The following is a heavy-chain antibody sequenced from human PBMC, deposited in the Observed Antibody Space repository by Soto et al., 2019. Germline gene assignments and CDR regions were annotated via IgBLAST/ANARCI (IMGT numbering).Heavy chain of an antibody. V-gene: IGHV4-59*01. Sequence: SETLSLTCTVSGDSISSYYWSWIRQPPGKGLEWIGYIYYSGSTNCNPSLKSRVTISVDTPKNQFSLKLSSVTAADTAVYYCARDYPGRDYYYGMDVWGQGTTVTVSS. CDR3: ARDYPGRDYYYGMDV. CDR1: GDSISSYY. CDR2: IYYSGST. J-gene: IGHJ6*02. D-gene: IGHD3-10*01.